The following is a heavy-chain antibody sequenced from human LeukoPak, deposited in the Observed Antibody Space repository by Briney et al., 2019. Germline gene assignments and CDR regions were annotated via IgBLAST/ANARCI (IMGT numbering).Heavy chain of an antibody. V-gene: IGHV3-23*01. CDR1: GFTFSTFA. D-gene: IGHD5-18*01. Sequence: GGSLRLSCVASGFTFSTFAMNWVRQAPGKGLEWVSTISETGRSTYFADSVKGQFTISRYNSKNTLYLQMNSLRAEDTAVYYCAKDRGYSYGISEYWGQGTLVAVSS. CDR3: AKDRGYSYGISEY. CDR2: ISETGRST. J-gene: IGHJ4*02.